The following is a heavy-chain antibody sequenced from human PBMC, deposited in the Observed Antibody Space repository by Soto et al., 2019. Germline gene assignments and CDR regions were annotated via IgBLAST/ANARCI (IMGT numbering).Heavy chain of an antibody. CDR2: VYSGGST. CDR3: ATEGEVDGYSRGMDV. J-gene: IGHJ6*02. D-gene: IGHD2-21*01. CDR1: GFTVSTNY. V-gene: IGHV3-66*01. Sequence: EVQLVESGGALVQPGGSLRLSCAVSGFTVSTNYMSWVRQAPGKGLEWVSVVYSGGSTYYADSVKDRFIIYRDSSTNTLYLQMNSLRAEDTAVYYCATEGEVDGYSRGMDVWGQGTTVTVSS.